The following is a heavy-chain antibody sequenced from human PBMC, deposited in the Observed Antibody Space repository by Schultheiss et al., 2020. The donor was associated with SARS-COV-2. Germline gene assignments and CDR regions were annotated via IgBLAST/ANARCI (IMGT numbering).Heavy chain of an antibody. CDR1: GYTFTSYY. V-gene: IGHV1-2*04. J-gene: IGHJ2*01. D-gene: IGHD3-22*01. CDR2: INPNSGGT. Sequence: ASVKVSCKASGYTFTSYYMHWVRQAPGQGLEWMGIINPNSGGTNYAQKFQGWVTMTRDTSISTAYMELSRLRSDDTAVYYCARDPARLYYDSSGYWGAWYFDLWGRGTLVTVSS. CDR3: ARDPARLYYDSSGYWGAWYFDL.